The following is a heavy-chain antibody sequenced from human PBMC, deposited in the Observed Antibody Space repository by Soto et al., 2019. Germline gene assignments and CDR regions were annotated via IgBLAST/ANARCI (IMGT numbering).Heavy chain of an antibody. D-gene: IGHD4-17*01. J-gene: IGHJ4*02. CDR3: ASTVTTFLSD. CDR2: IYYSGST. Sequence: SETLSLTCTVSGGSISSYYWSWIRQPPGKGLEWIGYIYYSGSTNYNPSHKSRVTISVDTSKNQFSLKLSSATAADTAVYYCASTVTTFLSDWGQGTLVTVSS. CDR1: GGSISSYY. V-gene: IGHV4-59*12.